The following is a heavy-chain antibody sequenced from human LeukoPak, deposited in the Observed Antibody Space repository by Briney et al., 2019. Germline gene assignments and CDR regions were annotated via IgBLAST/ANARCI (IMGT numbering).Heavy chain of an antibody. V-gene: IGHV1-2*02. J-gene: IGHJ4*01. Sequence: GASVKVCCKASGYTFTCYYFHWVRQAPGQGLEWMGWINPNSGGTNYAQKFQGRVTMTRDTSISTAYMELSRLRSDDTAVYYCARDRPYSSSVYFDYWGYGTLVTVSS. CDR2: INPNSGGT. CDR3: ARDRPYSSSVYFDY. CDR1: GYTFTCYY. D-gene: IGHD6-13*01.